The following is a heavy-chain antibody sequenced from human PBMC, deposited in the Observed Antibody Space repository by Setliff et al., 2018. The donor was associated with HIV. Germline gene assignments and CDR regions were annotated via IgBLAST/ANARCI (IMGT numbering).Heavy chain of an antibody. D-gene: IGHD6-13*01. CDR1: GASISSYY. CDR2: IHYSGST. CDR3: VRGGYSSPNWFDP. V-gene: IGHV4-59*01. J-gene: IGHJ5*02. Sequence: PSETLSLTCTVSGASISSYYWSWIRQSPGKRLEWIGYIHYSGSTNYNPSLNSRVAILIDTSKNQFSLKLTSVTAADTAVYYCVRGGYSSPNWFDPWGQGTLVTVSS.